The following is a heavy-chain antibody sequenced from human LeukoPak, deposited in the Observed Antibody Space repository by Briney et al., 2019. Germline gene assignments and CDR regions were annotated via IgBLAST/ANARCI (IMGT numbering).Heavy chain of an antibody. CDR1: GFTFSNYA. CDR3: AKDHGGIAI. V-gene: IGHV3-30*09. Sequence: GRSLRLSCAASGFTFSNYAMHWVRQAPGKGLEWVAAISDDGSNKYYSDSVKGRFGISRDNSKNTLYLQMNSLRAEDTAVYYCAKDHGGIAIWGQGTMVTVSS. CDR2: ISDDGSNK. D-gene: IGHD6-13*01. J-gene: IGHJ3*02.